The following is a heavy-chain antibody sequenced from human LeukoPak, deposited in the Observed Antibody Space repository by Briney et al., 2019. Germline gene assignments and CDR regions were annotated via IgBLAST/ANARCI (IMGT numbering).Heavy chain of an antibody. CDR3: ARDRRVYYYDSSGHTRNMDV. D-gene: IGHD3-22*01. V-gene: IGHV4-38-2*02. Sequence: PSETLSLTCTVSGYSISSGYYWGWIRQPPGKGLEWIGSIYHSGSTYYNPSLKSRVTISVDTSKNQYSLKLSSVTAADTAVYYCARDRRVYYYDSSGHTRNMDVWGKGTTVTVSS. J-gene: IGHJ6*03. CDR2: IYHSGST. CDR1: GYSISSGYY.